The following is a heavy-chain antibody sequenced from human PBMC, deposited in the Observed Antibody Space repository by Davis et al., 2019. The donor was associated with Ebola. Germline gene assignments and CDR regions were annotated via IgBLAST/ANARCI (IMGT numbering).Heavy chain of an antibody. CDR2: ISSSSSTI. Sequence: GESLKISCAASGFTFSSYGMHWVRQAPGKGLEWVSYISSSSSTIYYADSVKGRFTISRDNAKNSLYLQMNSLRDEDTAVYYCARVKIGYSLRWFDPWGQGTLVTVSS. CDR3: ARVKIGYSLRWFDP. V-gene: IGHV3-48*02. J-gene: IGHJ5*02. CDR1: GFTFSSYG. D-gene: IGHD5-18*01.